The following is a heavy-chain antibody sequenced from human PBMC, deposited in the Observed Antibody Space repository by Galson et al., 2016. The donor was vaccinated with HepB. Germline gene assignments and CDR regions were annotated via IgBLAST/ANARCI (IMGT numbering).Heavy chain of an antibody. CDR3: AREADYGSGSPDY. Sequence: SVKVSCKASGYTFSSDGISWVRQAPGQGLEWMGWISAYNGHTNYAQKFEGRVTMTTETSTSTAYMELRSLRSGDTAVYYCAREADYGSGSPDYWGQGTLVAVSS. V-gene: IGHV1-18*01. J-gene: IGHJ4*02. CDR1: GYTFSSDG. D-gene: IGHD3-10*01. CDR2: ISAYNGHT.